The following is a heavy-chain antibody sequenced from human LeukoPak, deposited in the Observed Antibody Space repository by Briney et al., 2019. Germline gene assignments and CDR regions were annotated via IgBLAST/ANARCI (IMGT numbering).Heavy chain of an antibody. D-gene: IGHD3-22*01. V-gene: IGHV5-51*01. J-gene: IGHJ3*02. Sequence: GESLKISCKGSGYSFTTYWIGWVRQMPGKGLEWMGIIYPGDSDTKYSPSFQGQVTISADKSISTAYLQWSSLKASDTAMYYCARLTVRGYYDSSGYPSDAFDIWGQGTMVTVSS. CDR1: GYSFTTYW. CDR2: IYPGDSDT. CDR3: ARLTVRGYYDSSGYPSDAFDI.